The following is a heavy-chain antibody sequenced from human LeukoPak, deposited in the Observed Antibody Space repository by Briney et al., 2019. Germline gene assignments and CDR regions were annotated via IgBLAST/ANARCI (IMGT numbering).Heavy chain of an antibody. CDR1: GYTFTGYY. J-gene: IGHJ6*03. V-gene: IGHV1-2*02. CDR2: INPNSGGT. CDR3: ARTYGSGSYGSPTPYYYYYYYMDV. Sequence: ASVKVSCKASGYTFTGYYMHWVRQAPGQGLEWMGWINPNSGGTNYAQKFQGRVTMTRDTSISTAYMELSRLRSDDTAVYYCARTYGSGSYGSPTPYYYYYYYMDVWGKGTTVTTSS. D-gene: IGHD3-10*01.